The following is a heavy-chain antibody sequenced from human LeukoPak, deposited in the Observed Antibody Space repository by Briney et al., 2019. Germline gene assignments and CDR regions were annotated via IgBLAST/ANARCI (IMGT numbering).Heavy chain of an antibody. V-gene: IGHV3-23*01. Sequence: PGGSLRLSCAASGFTFSSYAMSWVRQAPGKGLEWVSAISGSGGSTYYADSVKGRFTISRDNSKNTLYLQMNSLRAEDTAVYYCASYFRKYYYDSSGQEAFDIWGQGTMVTVSS. CDR3: ASYFRKYYYDSSGQEAFDI. CDR2: ISGSGGST. D-gene: IGHD3-22*01. CDR1: GFTFSSYA. J-gene: IGHJ3*02.